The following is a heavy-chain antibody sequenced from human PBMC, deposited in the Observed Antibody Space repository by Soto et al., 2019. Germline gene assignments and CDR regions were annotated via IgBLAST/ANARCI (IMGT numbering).Heavy chain of an antibody. CDR3: ARHHPAPRLWFGDQNSSYYYGMDV. CDR2: IYYSGST. CDR1: GGSISSSSYY. J-gene: IGHJ6*02. Sequence: SETLSLTCTVSGGSISSSSYYWGWIRQPPGKGLEWIGSIYYSGSTYYNPSLKSRVTISVDTSKNQFSLKLSSVTAADTAVYYCARHHPAPRLWFGDQNSSYYYGMDVWGQGTTVTVSS. D-gene: IGHD3-10*01. V-gene: IGHV4-39*01.